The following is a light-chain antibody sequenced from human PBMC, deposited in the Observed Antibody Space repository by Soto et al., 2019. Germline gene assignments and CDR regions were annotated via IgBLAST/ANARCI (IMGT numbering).Light chain of an antibody. CDR3: CSSGGSPTYV. V-gene: IGLV1-40*01. CDR1: SANIGTGYD. J-gene: IGLJ1*01. CDR2: EVN. Sequence: QSVLTQPPSVSGAPGQRVTVSCTGGSANIGTGYDVHWYQQVPGTAPKLMIFEVNKRPSGVSNRFSGSKSGNTASLTISGLKVEDEADYYCCSSGGSPTYVFGNGTKVTVL.